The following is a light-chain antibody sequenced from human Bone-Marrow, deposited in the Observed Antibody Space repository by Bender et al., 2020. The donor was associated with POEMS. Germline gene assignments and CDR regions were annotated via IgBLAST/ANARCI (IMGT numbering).Light chain of an antibody. Sequence: QSALTQPASVSGSPGQSLTISCSESYNLVSWYQQHPGKAPKLLIYEGTRRPSGISGRFSGSRSGNTATLRISGLQAEDEADYYCCSYAGNNMGVFGGGTRLIV. V-gene: IGLV2-23*01. J-gene: IGLJ3*02. CDR3: CSYAGNNMGV. CDR2: EGT. CDR1: SYNL.